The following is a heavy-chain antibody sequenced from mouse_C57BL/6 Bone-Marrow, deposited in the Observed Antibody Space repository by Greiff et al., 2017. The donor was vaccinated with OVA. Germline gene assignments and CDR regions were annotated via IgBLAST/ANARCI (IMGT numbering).Heavy chain of an antibody. CDR2: IYPGSGST. J-gene: IGHJ4*01. Sequence: QVQLKQPGAELVKPGASVKMSCKASGYTFTSYWITWVKQRPGQGLEWIGDIYPGSGSTNYNEKFKSKATLTVDTSSSTAYMQLSSLTSEDSAVYYCARYGGYYYAMDYWGQGTSVTVSS. D-gene: IGHD1-1*01. CDR3: ARYGGYYYAMDY. CDR1: GYTFTSYW. V-gene: IGHV1-55*01.